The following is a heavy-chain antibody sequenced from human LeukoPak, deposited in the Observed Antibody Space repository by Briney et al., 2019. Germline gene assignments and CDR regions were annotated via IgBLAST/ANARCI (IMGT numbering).Heavy chain of an antibody. CDR2: INHSGST. J-gene: IGHJ6*03. D-gene: IGHD6-13*01. Sequence: ASETLSLTCAVYGGSFSGYYWSWIRQPPGKGLEWIGEINHSGSTYYNPSLKSRVTISVDTSKNQFSLKLSSVTAADTAVYYCARSIAAAGTSSYMDVWGKGTTVTVSS. CDR1: GGSFSGYY. V-gene: IGHV4-34*01. CDR3: ARSIAAAGTSSYMDV.